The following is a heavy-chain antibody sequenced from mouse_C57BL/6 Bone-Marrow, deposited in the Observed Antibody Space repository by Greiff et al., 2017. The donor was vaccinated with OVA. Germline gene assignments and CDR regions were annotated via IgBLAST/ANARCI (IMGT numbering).Heavy chain of an antibody. CDR3: AGVLRTGGYAMDY. Sequence: VHLVESGPELVKPGASVKISCKASGYAFSSSWMNWVKQRPGKGLEWIGRIYPGDGDTNYNGKFKGKATLTADKSSSTAYMQLSSLTSEDSAVYFCAGVLRTGGYAMDYWGQGTSVTVSS. V-gene: IGHV1-82*01. D-gene: IGHD1-1*01. CDR2: IYPGDGDT. J-gene: IGHJ4*01. CDR1: GYAFSSSW.